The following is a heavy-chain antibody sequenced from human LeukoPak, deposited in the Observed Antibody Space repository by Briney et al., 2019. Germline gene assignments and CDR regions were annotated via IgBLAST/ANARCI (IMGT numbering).Heavy chain of an antibody. Sequence: SETLSLTCAVYSGSFSGYYWSWIRQPPGKGLEWIGEINHSGSTNYNPSLKSRVTISVDTSKNQFSLKLSSVTAADTAVYYCARDRADGFLEWFSGGDYWGQGTLVTVSS. CDR2: INHSGST. J-gene: IGHJ4*02. CDR1: SGSFSGYY. V-gene: IGHV4-34*01. D-gene: IGHD3-3*01. CDR3: ARDRADGFLEWFSGGDY.